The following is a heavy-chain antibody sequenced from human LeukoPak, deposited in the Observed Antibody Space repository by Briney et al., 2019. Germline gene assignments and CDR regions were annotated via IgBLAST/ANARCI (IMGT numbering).Heavy chain of an antibody. V-gene: IGHV1-69*13. Sequence: ASVKVSCKASGGTFSSYAISWVRQAPGQGLEWMGGIIPIFGTANYAQKFQGRVTITADESTSTAYMELSSLRSDDTAVYYCARAFGVLGGLNWFDPWGQGTLVTVSS. CDR1: GGTFSSYA. CDR2: IIPIFGTA. CDR3: ARAFGVLGGLNWFDP. D-gene: IGHD3-10*01. J-gene: IGHJ5*02.